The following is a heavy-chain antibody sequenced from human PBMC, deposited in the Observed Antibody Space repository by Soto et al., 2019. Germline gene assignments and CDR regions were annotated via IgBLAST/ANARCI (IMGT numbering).Heavy chain of an antibody. CDR1: GVSISSSSDY. V-gene: IGHV4-39*01. CDR2: LYYSGST. D-gene: IGHD1-7*01. CDR3: ARPNEDSWNYDAFDV. J-gene: IGHJ3*01. Sequence: PETLALTCTVAGVSISSSSDYWGWIRQPPGKGLEWIGSLYYSGSTYYNPSLKSRVTISVDTSKNQFSLKLSSATATDTAVYYCARPNEDSWNYDAFDVWGQGTTVTV.